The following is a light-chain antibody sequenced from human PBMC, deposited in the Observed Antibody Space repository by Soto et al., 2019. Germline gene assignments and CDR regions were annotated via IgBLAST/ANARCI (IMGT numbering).Light chain of an antibody. CDR1: QDISNY. Sequence: DIQMTHSPSSLSASVGDRVTITCQASQDISNYLSWYQQKPGKAPKLLIYDASDSEKGVPGRFSGSGSGTDFTLTIISLQPEDFATYYCQQYDSLPITFGQGTRLEIK. V-gene: IGKV1-33*01. J-gene: IGKJ5*01. CDR3: QQYDSLPIT. CDR2: DAS.